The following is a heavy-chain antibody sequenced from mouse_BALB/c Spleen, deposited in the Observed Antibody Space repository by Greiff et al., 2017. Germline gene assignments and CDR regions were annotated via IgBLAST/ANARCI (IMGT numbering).Heavy chain of an antibody. CDR2: IYPGDGDT. D-gene: IGHD2-1*01. CDR1: GYTFTSYW. J-gene: IGHJ4*01. V-gene: IGHV1-87*01. Sequence: QVQLQQSGAELARPGASVKLSCKASGYTFTSYWMQWVKQRPGQGLEWIGAIYPGDGDTRYTQKFKGKATLTADKSSSTAYMQLSSLASEDSAVYYCAYGIYDAMDYWGQGTSVTVSS. CDR3: AYGIYDAMDY.